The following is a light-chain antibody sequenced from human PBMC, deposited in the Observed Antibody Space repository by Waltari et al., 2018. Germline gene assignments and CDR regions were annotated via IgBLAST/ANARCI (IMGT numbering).Light chain of an antibody. J-gene: IGKJ1*01. Sequence: EIVLTQSPATLSLSPGERATLSCRASQSVNKYLAWYQQRPGQAPRLLIYDASNRATGIPARFSGSGSGTDFTLTISSLEPEDFAVYFCQQRSNWPPRTFGQGTKVEFK. CDR1: QSVNKY. CDR2: DAS. CDR3: QQRSNWPPRT. V-gene: IGKV3-11*01.